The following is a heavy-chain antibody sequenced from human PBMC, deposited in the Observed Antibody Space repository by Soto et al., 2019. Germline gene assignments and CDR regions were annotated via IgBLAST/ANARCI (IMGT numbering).Heavy chain of an antibody. J-gene: IGHJ6*02. D-gene: IGHD3-10*01. Sequence: GASVKVSCKASGYTFTSYGISWVRQAPGQGLEWMGWISAYNGNTNYAQKLQGRVTMTTDTSTSTAYMELRSLRSDDTAVYYCARGRGSRIPTYYYYGKDVWGQGTTVTVSS. CDR1: GYTFTSYG. CDR3: ARGRGSRIPTYYYYGKDV. V-gene: IGHV1-18*01. CDR2: ISAYNGNT.